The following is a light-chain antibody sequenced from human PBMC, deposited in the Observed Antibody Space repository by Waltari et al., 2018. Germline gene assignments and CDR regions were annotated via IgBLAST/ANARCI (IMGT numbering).Light chain of an antibody. CDR3: QSYDSALSAV. Sequence: QSVLTQPPSVSGAPGQTVTISCAGSSSNIGAGYDVHWYQQLPGAAPKLLLYTGGSRPSGVPDRFYGSKSGTSASLAINGLQPEDEADYYCQSYDSALSAVFGGGTKVTVL. J-gene: IGLJ3*02. CDR1: SSNIGAGYD. V-gene: IGLV1-40*01. CDR2: TGG.